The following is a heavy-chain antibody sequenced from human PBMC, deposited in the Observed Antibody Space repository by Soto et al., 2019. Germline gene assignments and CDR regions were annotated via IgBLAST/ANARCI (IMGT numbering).Heavy chain of an antibody. D-gene: IGHD2-2*01. CDR1: GGTFSSYA. CDR2: IIPIFGTA. V-gene: IGHV1-69*13. J-gene: IGHJ5*02. Sequence: GASVKVSCKASGGTFSSYAISWVRQAPGQGLEWMGGIIPIFGTANYAQKFQGRVTITADESTSTAYMELRSLRSDDTAVYYCARVFFSYCSSTSCYEVWFEPWGQGTLVTVSS. CDR3: ARVFFSYCSSTSCYEVWFEP.